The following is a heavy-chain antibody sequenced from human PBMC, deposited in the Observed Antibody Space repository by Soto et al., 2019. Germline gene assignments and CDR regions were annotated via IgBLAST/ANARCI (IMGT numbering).Heavy chain of an antibody. V-gene: IGHV1-58*01. CDR2: IVVGTGHT. CDR1: GFSFTSSS. CDR3: KASLEGGEYGANSSFDY. D-gene: IGHD4-17*01. Sequence: GASVKVSCQASGFSFTSSSVQWVRQARGQRLEWIGWIVVGTGHTNYAQKFQERVTISTDMSTNTANMEVNSLRFDDTAVSYCKASLEGGEYGANSSFDYWGQGTLVTVSS. J-gene: IGHJ4*02.